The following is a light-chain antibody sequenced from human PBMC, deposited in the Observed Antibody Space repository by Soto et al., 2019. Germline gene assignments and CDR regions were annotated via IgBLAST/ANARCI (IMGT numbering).Light chain of an antibody. Sequence: QSVLTQPASVSGSPGQSITISCTGTSSDVGGYNYVSWYQHHPGKAPKLLIYDVNNRPSGVSDRFSGSKSGNTASLTISGLQTEDEADYYCSSYTSIITVVVGGGTKLTVL. CDR2: DVN. J-gene: IGLJ2*01. V-gene: IGLV2-14*01. CDR1: SSDVGGYNY. CDR3: SSYTSIITVV.